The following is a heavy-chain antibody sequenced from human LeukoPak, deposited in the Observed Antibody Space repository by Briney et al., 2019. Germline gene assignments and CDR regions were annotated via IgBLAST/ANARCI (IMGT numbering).Heavy chain of an antibody. CDR1: EYSFPNYC. Sequence: GESLKISCKHSEYSFPNYCIGWVRQMPGKGLEWMGIIYPDDSDTRYSPSFQGQVTISADKSISTAYLQWSSLKASDTAMYYCARSIQLWGLNNWFDPWGQGTLVTVSS. CDR3: ARSIQLWGLNNWFDP. D-gene: IGHD5-18*01. J-gene: IGHJ5*02. CDR2: IYPDDSDT. V-gene: IGHV5-51*01.